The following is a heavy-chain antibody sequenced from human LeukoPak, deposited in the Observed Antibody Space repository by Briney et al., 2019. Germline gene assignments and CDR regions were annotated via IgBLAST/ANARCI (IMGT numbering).Heavy chain of an antibody. Sequence: GVPLRLFCAASGFTFDVYAMHGVRQAPGKGLECVSLISWGGDSTYYADSEKGRFTIYRDNSKNSLYLQMNSLRAEDTALYYCAKDRLAAAGTGGRYYYGMDVWGKGTTVTASS. CDR3: AKDRLAAAGTGGRYYYGMDV. V-gene: IGHV3-43D*04. J-gene: IGHJ6*04. CDR2: ISWGGDST. CDR1: GFTFDVYA. D-gene: IGHD6-13*01.